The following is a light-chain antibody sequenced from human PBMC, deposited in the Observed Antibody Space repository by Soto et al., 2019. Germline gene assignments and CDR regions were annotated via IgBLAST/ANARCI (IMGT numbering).Light chain of an antibody. CDR3: QQLNSYPVT. CDR1: QGISSY. Sequence: IQLTQSPSSLSASVGDRVTITCRASQGISSYLAWYQQKPGKAPKLLIYAASTLQSGVPSRFSGSGSGTDFTLTISSLQPGDFATYYCQQLNSYPVTFGPGTKVDI. CDR2: AAS. V-gene: IGKV1-9*01. J-gene: IGKJ3*01.